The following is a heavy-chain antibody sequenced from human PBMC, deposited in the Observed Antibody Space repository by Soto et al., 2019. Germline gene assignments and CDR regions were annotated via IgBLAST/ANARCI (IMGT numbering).Heavy chain of an antibody. CDR1: EATSASNF. D-gene: IGHD1-26*01. Sequence: QVQLVQSGAEVKKPGSSVKFSGKALEATSASNFINGCDRAPGQGLEWMGEIIPIFGTANYAQKFQGRVTITADESTSTAYMELSSLRSEDTAVYYCARDGGRHSGGIDYWGQGTLVTVSS. V-gene: IGHV1-69*01. J-gene: IGHJ4*02. CDR3: ARDGGRHSGGIDY. CDR2: IIPIFGTA.